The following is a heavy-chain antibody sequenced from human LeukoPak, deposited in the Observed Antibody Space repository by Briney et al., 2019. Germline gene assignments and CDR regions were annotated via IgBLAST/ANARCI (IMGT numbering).Heavy chain of an antibody. J-gene: IGHJ4*02. V-gene: IGHV3-48*04. CDR1: GFTFSSYS. CDR3: ARLPAYCSSTSCYYDY. CDR2: ISSASGSI. D-gene: IGHD2-2*01. Sequence: PGGSLRLSCAASGFTFSSYSMNWVRQAAGKGLEWVSYISSASGSIYYADSVKGRFTISRDNAKNSLFLQMNSLRAEDTAVYYCARLPAYCSSTSCYYDYWGQGTLVTVSS.